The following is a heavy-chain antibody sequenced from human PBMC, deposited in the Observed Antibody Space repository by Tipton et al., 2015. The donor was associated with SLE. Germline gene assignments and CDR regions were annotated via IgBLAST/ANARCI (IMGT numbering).Heavy chain of an antibody. V-gene: IGHV4-34*01. Sequence: TLSLTCAVYGGSFSGYYWSWIRQPPGKGLEWIGEINHSGSTNYNPSLKSRVTISVDTSKNQFSLKLSSVTAADTAVYYCARGVSAVPIRAYFDYWGQGTLVTVSS. D-gene: IGHD1-14*01. CDR2: INHSGST. CDR3: ARGVSAVPIRAYFDY. J-gene: IGHJ4*02. CDR1: GGSFSGYY.